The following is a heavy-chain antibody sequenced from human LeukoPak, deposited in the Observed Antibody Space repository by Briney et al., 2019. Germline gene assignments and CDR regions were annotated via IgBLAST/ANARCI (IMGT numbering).Heavy chain of an antibody. J-gene: IGHJ6*02. D-gene: IGHD3-3*01. V-gene: IGHV1-18*01. CDR2: ISAYNGNT. Sequence: ASVKVSCKASGGTFSSYAISWVRQAPGQGLEWMEWISAYNGNTNYAQKLQGRVTMTTDTSTSTAYMELRSLRSDDTAVYYCARDAIFGDRNYYYYGMDVWGQGTTVTVSS. CDR1: GGTFSSYA. CDR3: ARDAIFGDRNYYYYGMDV.